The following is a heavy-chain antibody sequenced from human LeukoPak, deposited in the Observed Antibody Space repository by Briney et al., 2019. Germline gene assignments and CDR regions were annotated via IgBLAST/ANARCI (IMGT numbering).Heavy chain of an antibody. J-gene: IGHJ4*02. Sequence: GGSLRLSCAGSGFPFSSHGMNWVRQAPGKGLEWVSGISPGGPTYYSDSVKGGFTISRDDSKNTLYLQMKNLRADDTAVYYCAKDGAWLRFDDWGQGILVSVSS. CDR2: ISPGGPT. D-gene: IGHD5-12*01. V-gene: IGHV3-23*01. CDR3: AKDGAWLRFDD. CDR1: GFPFSSHG.